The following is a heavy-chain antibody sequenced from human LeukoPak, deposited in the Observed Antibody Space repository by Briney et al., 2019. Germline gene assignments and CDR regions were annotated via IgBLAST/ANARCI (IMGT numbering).Heavy chain of an antibody. CDR3: ASGGQNINFDY. CDR1: GYTFTSYA. V-gene: IGHV1-3*01. J-gene: IGHJ4*02. D-gene: IGHD2/OR15-2a*01. CDR2: INAGNGNT. Sequence: GASVKVSCKASGYTFTSYAMHWVRQAPGQRLEWMGWINAGNGNTKYSQKFQGRVTMTRDTSTSTVYMELSSLRSEDTAVYYCASGGQNINFDYWGQGTLVTVSS.